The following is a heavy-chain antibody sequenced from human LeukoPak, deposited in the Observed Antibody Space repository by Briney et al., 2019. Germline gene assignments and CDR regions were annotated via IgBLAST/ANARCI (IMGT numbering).Heavy chain of an antibody. CDR3: ALYDSSGYHTPLFDY. CDR2: IYYSGST. V-gene: IGHV4-59*12. J-gene: IGHJ4*02. CDR1: GGSISSYY. Sequence: SETLSLTCTVSGGSISSYYWSWIRQPPGKGLEWIGYIYYSGSTNYNPSLKSRVTISVDTSKNQFSLKLSSVTAADTAVYYCALYDSSGYHTPLFDYWGQGTLVTVSS. D-gene: IGHD3-22*01.